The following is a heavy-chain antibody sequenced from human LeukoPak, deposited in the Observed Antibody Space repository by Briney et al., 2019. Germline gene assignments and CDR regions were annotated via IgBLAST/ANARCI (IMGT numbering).Heavy chain of an antibody. J-gene: IGHJ4*02. CDR2: ISYDGSNK. D-gene: IGHD2-15*01. CDR3: AKEYCSGGSCYLIDY. CDR1: GFTFSTYG. V-gene: IGHV3-30*18. Sequence: GGSLRLSCAASGFTFSTYGMHWVRQAPGKGLEWVAVISYDGSNKYYADSVKGRFTISRDNSKNTLYLQMNSLRAEDTAVYYCAKEYCSGGSCYLIDYWGQGTLVTVSS.